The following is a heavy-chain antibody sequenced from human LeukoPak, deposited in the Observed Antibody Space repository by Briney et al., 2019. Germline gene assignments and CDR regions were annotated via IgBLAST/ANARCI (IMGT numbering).Heavy chain of an antibody. J-gene: IGHJ4*02. V-gene: IGHV1-69*04. CDR1: GGTFSSYA. CDR3: ARDQTAAGTIDY. D-gene: IGHD6-13*01. CDR2: IIPILGIA. Sequence: ASVKVSCKASGGTFSSYAISWVRQAPGQGLEWMGRIIPILGIANYAQKFQGRVTITADKSTSTVYMELSSLRSEDTAVYYCARDQTAAGTIDYWGQGTLVTVSS.